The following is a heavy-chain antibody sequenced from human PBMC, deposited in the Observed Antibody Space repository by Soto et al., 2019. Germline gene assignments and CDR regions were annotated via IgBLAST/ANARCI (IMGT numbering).Heavy chain of an antibody. D-gene: IGHD7-27*01. Sequence: SETLSLTCAVSGYSISSGYYWGWIRQPPGKGLEWIGSIYHSGSTYYNPSLKSRVTISVDTTKNQFSLKLSSVTAADTAVYYCARTLPLGHDAFDIWGQGTMVTVSS. J-gene: IGHJ3*02. CDR3: ARTLPLGHDAFDI. CDR1: GYSISSGYY. CDR2: IYHSGST. V-gene: IGHV4-38-2*01.